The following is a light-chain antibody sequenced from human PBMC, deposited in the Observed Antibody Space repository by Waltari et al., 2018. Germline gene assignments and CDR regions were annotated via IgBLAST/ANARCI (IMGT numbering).Light chain of an antibody. Sequence: QSALTQPASVSGSPGQSITILRTGTSSDIGGYDYVSWYQQHPGNAPKLMIYDVTTRPSGVSDRFSGSKSGNTASLTISGLQAEDEGDYYCCSYTPNHWVFGRGTSLTVL. CDR1: SSDIGGYDY. CDR2: DVT. CDR3: CSYTPNHWV. J-gene: IGLJ3*02. V-gene: IGLV2-14*03.